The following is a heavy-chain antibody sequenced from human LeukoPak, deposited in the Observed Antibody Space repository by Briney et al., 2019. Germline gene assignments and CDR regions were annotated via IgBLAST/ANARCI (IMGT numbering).Heavy chain of an antibody. CDR2: IRYDGSNK. V-gene: IGHV3-30*02. D-gene: IGHD3-10*01. CDR1: GFTFSSYG. J-gene: IGHJ4*02. Sequence: GGSLRLSCAASGFTFSSYGMHWVRQAPGKGLEWVAFIRYDGSNKYYADSVKGRFTISRDNSKNTLYLQMNSLRAEDTAVYYCASITMVRGASDYWGQGTLVTVSS. CDR3: ASITMVRGASDY.